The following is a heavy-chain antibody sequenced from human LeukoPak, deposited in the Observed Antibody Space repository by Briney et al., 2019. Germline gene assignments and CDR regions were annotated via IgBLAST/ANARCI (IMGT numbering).Heavy chain of an antibody. CDR2: IYTSGST. CDR1: GGSISSYY. CDR3: AAPQKLYDSSGYYF. V-gene: IGHV4-4*07. J-gene: IGHJ4*02. D-gene: IGHD3-22*01. Sequence: SETLSLTCTVSGGSISSYYWSWIRQPAGKGLEWIGRIYTSGSTNYNPSLKSRVTMSVDTSKNQFSLELSSVTAADTAVYYCAAPQKLYDSSGYYFWGQGTLVTVSS.